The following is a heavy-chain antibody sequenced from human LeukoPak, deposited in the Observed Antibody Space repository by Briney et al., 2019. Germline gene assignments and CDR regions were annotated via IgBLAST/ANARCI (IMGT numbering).Heavy chain of an antibody. CDR3: TKAFGPGSSQGVRWFDP. V-gene: IGHV3-23*01. Sequence: GGSLRLSCAASGFTFGSYGMSWVRQAPGKGLEWVSSISGSGGSTYHTDAVKGRFTISRDSSKNTLYLQMNSLRAEDTAIYYCTKAFGPGSSQGVRWFDPWGQGTLVTVSS. CDR1: GFTFGSYG. J-gene: IGHJ5*02. CDR2: ISGSGGST. D-gene: IGHD3/OR15-3a*01.